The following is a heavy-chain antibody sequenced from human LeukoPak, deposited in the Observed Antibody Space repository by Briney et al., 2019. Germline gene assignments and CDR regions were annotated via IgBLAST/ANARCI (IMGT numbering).Heavy chain of an antibody. V-gene: IGHV3-30-3*01. D-gene: IGHD3-10*01. CDR2: ISYDGSNK. Sequence: GGSLRLSCAASGFTFSSYAMHWVRQAPGKGLEWVAVISYDGSNKYYADSVKGRFTISRDNSKNTLYLQMNSLRAEDTAVYYCARESITMVRGVMRGGGFDYWGQGTLVTVSS. J-gene: IGHJ4*02. CDR1: GFTFSSYA. CDR3: ARESITMVRGVMRGGGFDY.